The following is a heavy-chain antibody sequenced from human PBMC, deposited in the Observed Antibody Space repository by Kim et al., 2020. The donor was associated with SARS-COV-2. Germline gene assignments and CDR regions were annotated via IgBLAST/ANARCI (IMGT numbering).Heavy chain of an antibody. CDR3: VKNWNGDD. D-gene: IGHD1-1*01. J-gene: IGHJ4*02. Sequence: GGSLRLSCSASGFTFSVYAMLWVRQAPGKGLEYVSSINHNGGSTYYADSVKGRFTISRDNVENTLYLQMSSLRVEDTAVYYCVKNWNGDDWGQGILVTVSS. CDR1: GFTFSVYA. CDR2: INHNGGST. V-gene: IGHV3-64D*06.